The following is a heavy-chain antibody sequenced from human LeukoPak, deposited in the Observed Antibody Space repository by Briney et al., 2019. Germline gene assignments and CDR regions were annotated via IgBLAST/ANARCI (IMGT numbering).Heavy chain of an antibody. CDR1: GFTFSSYA. CDR3: AKARAGMYSSGWYSDAFDI. V-gene: IGHV3-23*01. J-gene: IGHJ3*02. CDR2: ISGGGGST. Sequence: GGSLRLSCAASGFTFSSYAMSWVRQAPGKGLEWVSAISGGGGSTYYADSVKGRFTISRDNSKNTLYLQMNSLRAEDTAVYYCAKARAGMYSSGWYSDAFDIWGQGTMVTVSS. D-gene: IGHD6-19*01.